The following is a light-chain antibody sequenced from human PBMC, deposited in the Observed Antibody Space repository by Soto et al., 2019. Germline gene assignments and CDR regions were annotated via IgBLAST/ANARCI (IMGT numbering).Light chain of an antibody. Sequence: EIEMMQSSSILSVSSGDKSNLSCRPSKSISSNVAWYPQKPGEGPRCLLYDASTRATRIPARFSGSGSGTEFTLTISRLQSEDFAGYYCHQYNNLLRWTCGQGTTAEI. CDR1: KSISSN. CDR2: DAS. V-gene: IGKV3-15*01. CDR3: HQYNNLLRWT. J-gene: IGKJ1*01.